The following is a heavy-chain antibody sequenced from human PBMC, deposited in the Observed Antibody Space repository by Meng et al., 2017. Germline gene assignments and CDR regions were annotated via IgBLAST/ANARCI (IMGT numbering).Heavy chain of an antibody. Sequence: GESLKISCTASGFTFGDYAMSWVRQAPGKGLEWVGFIRSKAYGGTTEYAASVKGRFTISRDDSKSIAYLQMNSLKTEDTAVYYCTVRGYYYGSGSYYNAGYWGQGTLVTVSS. V-gene: IGHV3-49*04. CDR3: TVRGYYYGSGSYYNAGY. J-gene: IGHJ4*02. CDR1: GFTFGDYA. D-gene: IGHD3-10*01. CDR2: IRSKAYGGTT.